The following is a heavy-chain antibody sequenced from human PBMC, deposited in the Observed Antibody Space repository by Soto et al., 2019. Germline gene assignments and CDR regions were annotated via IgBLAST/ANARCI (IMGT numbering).Heavy chain of an antibody. CDR1: GGSISSGGYY. V-gene: IGHV4-31*03. Sequence: QVQLQESGPGLVKPSQTLSLTCTVSGGSISSGGYYWTWIRQHPGKGLEWIGYNYYSGITYYNPSLKSRVTISLDTPKNPFSLTLSSVTAADTAVYYCARGSSIAGLYYGMDVWGQGTTVTVSS. CDR2: NYYSGIT. CDR3: ARGSSIAGLYYGMDV. D-gene: IGHD6-6*01. J-gene: IGHJ6*02.